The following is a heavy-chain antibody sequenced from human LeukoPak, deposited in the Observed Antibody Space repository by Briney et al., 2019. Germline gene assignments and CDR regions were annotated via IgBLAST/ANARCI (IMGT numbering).Heavy chain of an antibody. Sequence: GASVKVSCKASGYTFTSYYMHWVRQAAGQGLEWMGWMNPNSGTTGYAQKFQGRITMTRNTSINTAYMHLSSLTSDDTAVYYCTRDRSYPIWYFDLWGRGTLVTVSS. CDR2: MNPNSGTT. CDR1: GYTFTSYY. J-gene: IGHJ2*01. CDR3: TRDRSYPIWYFDL. V-gene: IGHV1-8*02.